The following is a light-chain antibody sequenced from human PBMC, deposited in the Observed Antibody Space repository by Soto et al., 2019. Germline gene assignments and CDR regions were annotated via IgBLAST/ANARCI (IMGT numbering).Light chain of an antibody. CDR2: GAS. CDR1: QSVSSN. Sequence: EIVMTQSPATLSVSPGERATLSCRASQSVSSNLAWYQQKPGQAPRLLIYGASTRATGIPARFSGSGSGTEFTLTISSRQTEEFAVYYCQQYNNGGTFGQGTKVEIK. CDR3: QQYNNGGT. J-gene: IGKJ1*01. V-gene: IGKV3-15*01.